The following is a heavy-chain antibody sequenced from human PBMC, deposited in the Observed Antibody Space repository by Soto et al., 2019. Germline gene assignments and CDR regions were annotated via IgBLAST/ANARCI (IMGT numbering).Heavy chain of an antibody. J-gene: IGHJ6*02. CDR3: ARDGFVHGDYAYYYYGMDV. V-gene: IGHV3-48*02. CDR2: ISSSSTTI. D-gene: IGHD4-17*01. CDR1: GFAFRAYS. Sequence: PGGSLRLSCAASGFAFRAYSMNWVRQAPGKGLEWLSYISSSSTTISYADSLRGRFTISRDNAKNSLYLQMNSLRDEDTAVYYCARDGFVHGDYAYYYYGMDVRGQGTTVTVSS.